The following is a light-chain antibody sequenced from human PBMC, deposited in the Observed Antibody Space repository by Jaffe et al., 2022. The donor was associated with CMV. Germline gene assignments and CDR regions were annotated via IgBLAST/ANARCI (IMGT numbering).Light chain of an antibody. Sequence: QSVLTQSPSVSGAPGQRVTISCTGSSSNIGADFDVHWYQQLPGTAPKLLIYGNTDRPSGVPDRFSGSKFGTSASLAITGLQAEDEADYYCQSYDSSLSGWVFGGGTKLTVL. CDR3: QSYDSSLSGWV. CDR1: SSNIGADFD. CDR2: GNT. J-gene: IGLJ3*02. V-gene: IGLV1-40*01.